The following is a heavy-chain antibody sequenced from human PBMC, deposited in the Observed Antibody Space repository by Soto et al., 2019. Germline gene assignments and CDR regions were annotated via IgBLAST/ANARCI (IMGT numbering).Heavy chain of an antibody. D-gene: IGHD3-10*01. J-gene: IGHJ3*02. V-gene: IGHV1-69*04. CDR1: GYTFTSYA. Sequence: SVKVSCKASGYTFTSYAISWVRQAPGQGLEWMGRIIPILGIANYAQKFQGRVTITADKSTSTAYMELSSLRSEDTAVYYCATPGGGSGSASAFDIWGQGTMVTVS. CDR2: IIPILGIA. CDR3: ATPGGGSGSASAFDI.